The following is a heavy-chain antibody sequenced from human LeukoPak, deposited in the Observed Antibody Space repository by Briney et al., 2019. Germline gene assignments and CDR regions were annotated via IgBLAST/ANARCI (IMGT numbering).Heavy chain of an antibody. CDR2: IYYSGST. J-gene: IGHJ5*02. Sequence: PSDTLSLTCTVSGGSISPYYWSWIRQTPGKGLEWIGYIYYSGSTNYNPSLKSRVTISVDASKNQFSLKLTSVTAADTAVYYCARGPPGGQFDPWGQGTLVTVSS. CDR3: ARGPPGGQFDP. CDR1: GGSISPYY. D-gene: IGHD3-10*01. V-gene: IGHV4-59*07.